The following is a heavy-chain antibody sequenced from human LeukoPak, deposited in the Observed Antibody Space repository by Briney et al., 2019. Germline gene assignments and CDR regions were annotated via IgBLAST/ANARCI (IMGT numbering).Heavy chain of an antibody. CDR1: GGPFSGYY. D-gene: IGHD3-16*02. CDR2: INHSGST. CDR3: PRGPYYDYVWGSYRSYYFDY. J-gene: IGHJ4*02. V-gene: IGHV4-34*01. Sequence: TSETLSLTCAVYGGPFSGYYWSWIRQPPGKGLEWIGEINHSGSTNYNPSLKSRVTISRETSKNQFPLEPGPVTAADTAVYYCPRGPYYDYVWGSYRSYYFDYWGQGTLVTVSS.